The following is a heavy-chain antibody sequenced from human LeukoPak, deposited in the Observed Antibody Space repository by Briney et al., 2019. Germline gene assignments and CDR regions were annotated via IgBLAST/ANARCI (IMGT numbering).Heavy chain of an antibody. V-gene: IGHV3-7*01. CDR1: GLTVNAYW. CDR2: MKVDGSEM. Sequence: GGSLRLSCEASGLTVNAYWMDWVRQGPRKGLEWVATMKVDGSEMYYVDSVKGRFTISRDNAKNLLYLQMDSLRVEDTAVYYCARESLRYYYDTSGSGYYFDFWGQGTLVTVSS. J-gene: IGHJ4*02. D-gene: IGHD3-22*01. CDR3: ARESLRYYYDTSGSGYYFDF.